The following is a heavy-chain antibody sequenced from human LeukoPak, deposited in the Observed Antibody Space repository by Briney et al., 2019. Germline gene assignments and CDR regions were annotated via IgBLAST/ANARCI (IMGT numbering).Heavy chain of an antibody. D-gene: IGHD3-10*01. Sequence: PGGSLRLSCAASGFSVSNNYMNWVRQAPGKGLEWVSTFSTGGTTNSADSVKGRFTISRDNSKNALFLQMNSLRAEDTAVYFCARVRGGGQDGFDFWGRGTLVTVSS. J-gene: IGHJ4*02. CDR1: GFSVSNNY. CDR3: ARVRGGGQDGFDF. V-gene: IGHV3-66*01. CDR2: FSTGGTT.